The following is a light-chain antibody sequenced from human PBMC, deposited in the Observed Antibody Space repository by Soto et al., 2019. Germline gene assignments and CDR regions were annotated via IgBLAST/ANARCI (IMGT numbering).Light chain of an antibody. V-gene: IGKV3D-15*01. J-gene: IGKJ3*01. CDR1: QSVGNN. CDR3: QQYNKWPLT. CDR2: GAS. Sequence: EIVMAQSPATLSVSAGERITLACRASQSVGNNLAWYQQTPGQAPRLLIYGASSRATGIPDRFSGSGSGTDFTLPLSSLEPEDFAVYYCQQYNKWPLTFGPGTKVD.